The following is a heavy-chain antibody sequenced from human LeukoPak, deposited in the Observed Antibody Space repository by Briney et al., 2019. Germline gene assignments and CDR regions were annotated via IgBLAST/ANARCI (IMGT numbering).Heavy chain of an antibody. J-gene: IGHJ4*02. Sequence: PGGSLRLSCAASGFTFSSYAMHWVRQAPGKGLEWVAVISYDGSNKYYADSVKGRFTVSKDTSKNTLHLQMDSLRAEDTAVYYCASGSLGHYYDSSGYEYWGQGTLVTVSS. CDR2: ISYDGSNK. V-gene: IGHV3-30*07. CDR1: GFTFSSYA. D-gene: IGHD3-22*01. CDR3: ASGSLGHYYDSSGYEY.